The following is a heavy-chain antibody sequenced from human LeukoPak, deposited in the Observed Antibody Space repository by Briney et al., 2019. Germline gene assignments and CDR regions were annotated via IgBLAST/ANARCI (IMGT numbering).Heavy chain of an antibody. CDR1: GFTFSSYG. D-gene: IGHD3-9*01. CDR3: AKEAGNYDILTGYDY. J-gene: IGHJ4*02. CDR2: IRYDGSNK. V-gene: IGHV3-30*02. Sequence: GGSLRLSCAASGFTFSSYGMHWVRQAPGKGLEWVAFIRYDGSNKYYADSVKGRFTISRDNSENTLYLQMNSLRAEDTAVYYCAKEAGNYDILTGYDYWGQGTLVTVSS.